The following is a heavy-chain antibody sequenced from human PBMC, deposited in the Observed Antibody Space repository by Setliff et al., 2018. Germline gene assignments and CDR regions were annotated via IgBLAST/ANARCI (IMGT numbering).Heavy chain of an antibody. CDR2: IHNNGRI. D-gene: IGHD6-19*01. CDR1: GASITSYY. Sequence: SETLSLTCSVSGASITSYYWSWIRQPPGKGLEWIAYIHNNGRIKYNPALKSRVTISLDTSKNQFSLKLSSVTAADTAVYYCARLSSGWYSDIWGQGTMVTVSS. J-gene: IGHJ3*02. V-gene: IGHV4-59*08. CDR3: ARLSSGWYSDI.